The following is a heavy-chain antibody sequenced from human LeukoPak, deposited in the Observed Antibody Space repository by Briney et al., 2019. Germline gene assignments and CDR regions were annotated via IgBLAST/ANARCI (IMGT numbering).Heavy chain of an antibody. CDR1: GGSFSGYC. J-gene: IGHJ4*02. CDR2: INHSGST. V-gene: IGHV4-34*01. CDR3: ATTHPGAAAGPVAY. D-gene: IGHD6-13*01. Sequence: SETLSLTCAVYGGSFSGYCWSWIRQPPGKGLEWIGEINHSGSTNYNPSLKSRVTISVDTSKNQFSLKLSSVTAADTAVYYCATTHPGAAAGPVAYWGQGTLVTVSS.